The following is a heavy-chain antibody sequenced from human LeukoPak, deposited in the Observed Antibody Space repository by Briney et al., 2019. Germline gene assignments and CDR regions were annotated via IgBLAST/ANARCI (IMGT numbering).Heavy chain of an antibody. V-gene: IGHV3-66*01. J-gene: IGHJ4*02. Sequence: GGSLRLSCAASEFTVSNNYLSWVRQAPGKGLEWVSVIYSGGDTYYPDSVKGRFTISRDNSKNTLYLQMNSLRAEDTAVYYCAKDLNDFWSGYHDYWGQGTLVTVSS. CDR3: AKDLNDFWSGYHDY. D-gene: IGHD3-3*01. CDR2: IYSGGDT. CDR1: EFTVSNNY.